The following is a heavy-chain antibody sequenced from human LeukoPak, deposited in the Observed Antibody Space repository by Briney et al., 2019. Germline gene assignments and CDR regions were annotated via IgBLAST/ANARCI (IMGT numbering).Heavy chain of an antibody. CDR3: AKGAASRGYTYVAN. CDR2: ISGSGGST. D-gene: IGHD5-18*01. J-gene: IGHJ4*02. CDR1: AFTFRSYA. V-gene: IGHV3-23*01. Sequence: PGGSLRLSCAASAFTFRSYAMIWVRQAPGKGREWVSGISGSGGSTYYSDSAKGRFTISRDNSNNTLYLQMNSLRAEDTAVYYCAKGAASRGYTYVANWGQGTLVTVSS.